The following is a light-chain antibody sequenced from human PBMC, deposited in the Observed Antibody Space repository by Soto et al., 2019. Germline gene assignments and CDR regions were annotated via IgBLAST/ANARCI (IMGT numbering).Light chain of an antibody. CDR2: GVS. Sequence: EIVLAQSPGTLSLSPGERATLSCRASQSVSSSYLAWYQQKPGQAPRLLIYGVSSRATGIPDRFSGSGSATDFTLTISRLEPEDFAVYYCQQRSNWPITFGQGTRLEIK. J-gene: IGKJ5*01. CDR1: QSVSSSY. V-gene: IGKV3D-20*02. CDR3: QQRSNWPIT.